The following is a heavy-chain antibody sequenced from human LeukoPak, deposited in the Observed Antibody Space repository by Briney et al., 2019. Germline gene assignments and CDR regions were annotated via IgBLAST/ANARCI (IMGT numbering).Heavy chain of an antibody. V-gene: IGHV1-2*02. CDR1: GYTFTGYY. CDR2: INPNSGGT. D-gene: IGHD6-13*01. CDR3: ATNNEYSSSWYYFDY. J-gene: IGHJ4*02. Sequence: ASVKVSCKASGYTFTGYYMHWVRQAPGQGLEWMGWINPNSGGTNYAQKFQGRVTMTRDTSISTAYMELSRLRSDDTAVYYCATNNEYSSSWYYFDYWGQGTLVTVSS.